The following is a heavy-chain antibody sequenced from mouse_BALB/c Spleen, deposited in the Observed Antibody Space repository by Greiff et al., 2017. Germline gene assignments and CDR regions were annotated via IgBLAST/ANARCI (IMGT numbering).Heavy chain of an antibody. J-gene: IGHJ2*01. D-gene: IGHD2-4*01. CDR2: ISYSGST. V-gene: IGHV3-2*02. Sequence: EVKLVESGPGLVKPSQSLSLTCTVTGYSITSDYAWNWIRQFPGNKLEWMGYISYSGSTSYNPSLKSRISITRDTSKNQFFLQLNSVTTEDTATYYCARRRIYYDYDDYFDYWGQGTTLTVSS. CDR3: ARRRIYYDYDDYFDY. CDR1: GYSITSDYA.